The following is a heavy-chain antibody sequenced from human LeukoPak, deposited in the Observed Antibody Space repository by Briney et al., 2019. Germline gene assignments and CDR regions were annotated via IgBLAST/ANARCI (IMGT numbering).Heavy chain of an antibody. CDR1: GGSISSSSYY. D-gene: IGHD1-1*01. CDR2: IYYSGST. Sequence: SETLSLTCTVSGGSISSSSYYWGWIRQPPGKGLEWIGSIYYSGSTYYNPSLKSRVTISVDTSKNQFSLKLSSVTAADTAVYYCARRSGTSKTFDYWGQGTLDTVSS. CDR3: ARRSGTSKTFDY. J-gene: IGHJ4*02. V-gene: IGHV4-39*01.